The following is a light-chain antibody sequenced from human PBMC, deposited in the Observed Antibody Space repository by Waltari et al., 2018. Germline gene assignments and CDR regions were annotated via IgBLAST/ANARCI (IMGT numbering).Light chain of an antibody. CDR3: AAWDDSLSGWV. Sequence: QSVLTQPPSASGTPGQMVTISCSGSSSNIGSNYVYWYQQLPATAPNLLIYRNNQRPTGVPDRFSGYKSGTSASLAISGLRSEDEAEYYCAAWDDSLSGWVFGGGTKLTVL. CDR2: RNN. CDR1: SSNIGSNY. V-gene: IGLV1-47*01. J-gene: IGLJ3*02.